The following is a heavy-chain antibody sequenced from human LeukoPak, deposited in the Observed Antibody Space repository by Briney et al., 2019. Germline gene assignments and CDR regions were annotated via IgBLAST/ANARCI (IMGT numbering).Heavy chain of an antibody. V-gene: IGHV1-46*01. CDR1: GYTFTSYY. J-gene: IGHJ4*02. CDR3: ARVGYFGSGNYYNDRGAFDY. Sequence: GASVKVSCKASGYTFTSYYIHWVRQAPGQGLEWMGIIYPGGGSTSYAQKFQGRVTMTRDMSTSTVYMELSSLRSEDTAVYYCARVGYFGSGNYYNDRGAFDYWGQGTLVTVSS. CDR2: IYPGGGST. D-gene: IGHD3-10*01.